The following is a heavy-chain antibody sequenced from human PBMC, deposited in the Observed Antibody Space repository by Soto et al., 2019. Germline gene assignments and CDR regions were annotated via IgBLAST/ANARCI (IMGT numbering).Heavy chain of an antibody. Sequence: SETLSLTCTVSGGSISPYYWSWIRQPPGKGLEWIGYIHYSGSTDYDPSLKSRVTISLDTSKNQFSLKVNSVTAADTAVYYCAGDSRPGRLGELSLWGQGTLVTVSS. J-gene: IGHJ4*02. CDR2: IHYSGST. CDR1: GGSISPYY. CDR3: AGDSRPGRLGELSL. V-gene: IGHV4-59*01. D-gene: IGHD3-16*02.